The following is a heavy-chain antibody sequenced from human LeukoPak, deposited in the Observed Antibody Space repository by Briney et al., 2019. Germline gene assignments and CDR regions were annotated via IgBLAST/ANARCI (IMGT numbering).Heavy chain of an antibody. CDR1: GFTFSGYS. J-gene: IGHJ4*02. D-gene: IGHD3-10*01. V-gene: IGHV3-21*01. Sequence: GGSLRLSCTASGFTFSGYSMNWIRQAPGKGLEWVSSFGTRSTSVYHAGSVKGRFAISRDNAKNTLYLQMNSLRAEDTAVYYCARVGVSITMVRGVFDYWGQGTLVTVSS. CDR3: ARVGVSITMVRGVFDY. CDR2: FGTRSTSV.